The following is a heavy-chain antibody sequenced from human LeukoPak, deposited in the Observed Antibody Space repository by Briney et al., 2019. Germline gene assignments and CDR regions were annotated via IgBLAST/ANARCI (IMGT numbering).Heavy chain of an antibody. CDR3: VSFYETY. J-gene: IGHJ4*02. CDR2: INSDGSWT. Sequence: RGGSLRLSCAASGNYWMHWVRQAPGKGLVWVSHINSDGSWTSYADSVKGRFTISKDNAKNTVYVQMNNLRAEDTAVYYCVSFYETYWGRGPLVTVSS. V-gene: IGHV3-74*01. D-gene: IGHD2-2*01. CDR1: GNYW.